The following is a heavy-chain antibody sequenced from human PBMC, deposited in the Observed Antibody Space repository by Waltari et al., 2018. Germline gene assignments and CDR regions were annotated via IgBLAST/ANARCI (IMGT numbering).Heavy chain of an antibody. V-gene: IGHV4-4*02. D-gene: IGHD2-2*01. CDR3: AGDRAIGLFFDY. Sequence: QVQLQESGQGLVKPSGTLSLTCAVSSGSISGNYWWSWVRQSPEKGLEWIGQVHHSGKTHYNPSLQSRVTISVDKPKNQFSLNLNSVTAADTAVYYCAGDRAIGLFFDYWGRGTLVTVSS. J-gene: IGHJ4*02. CDR1: SGSISGNYW. CDR2: VHHSGKT.